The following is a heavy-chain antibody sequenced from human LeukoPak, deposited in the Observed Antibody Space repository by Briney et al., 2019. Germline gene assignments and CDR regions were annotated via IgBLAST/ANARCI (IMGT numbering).Heavy chain of an antibody. Sequence: GGSLRLSCAASGFTFSSYAMSWVRQAPGKGPEWVSAISGSGRTTYYADSVKGRFTISRDNSKSTLYLQMNSLRAEDTAVYYCAKADDSSGYYYAGLGYWGQGTPVTVSS. CDR3: AKADDSSGYYYAGLGY. J-gene: IGHJ4*02. D-gene: IGHD3-22*01. CDR1: GFTFSSYA. CDR2: ISGSGRTT. V-gene: IGHV3-23*01.